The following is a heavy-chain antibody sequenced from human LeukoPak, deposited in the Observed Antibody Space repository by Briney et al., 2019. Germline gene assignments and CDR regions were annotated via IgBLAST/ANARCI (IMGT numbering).Heavy chain of an antibody. V-gene: IGHV3-23*01. J-gene: IGHJ4*02. CDR1: RFSFSTYA. D-gene: IGHD6-19*01. CDR2: ISSSDDST. Sequence: GGSLRLSCAASRFSFSTYALSWVRQAPGKGLEWVSAISSSDDSTYYADSVKGRFTISRDISKTTLYLQMNSLRVEDTAIYYCVNDLSSGWYNPFDYWGQGTLVTVSS. CDR3: VNDLSSGWYNPFDY.